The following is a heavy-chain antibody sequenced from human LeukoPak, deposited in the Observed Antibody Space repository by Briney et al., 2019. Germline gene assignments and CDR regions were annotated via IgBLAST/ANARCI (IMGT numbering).Heavy chain of an antibody. J-gene: IGHJ4*02. Sequence: GGSLRLSCAASGFIFRNFGMHWVRQAPGKGLEWVAVIWYDGSNKYYADSVKGRFTISRDNSKNTLYLQMDSLRAEDTAVYYCVKGATVALLNYFDHWGQGTLVTVSS. CDR3: VKGATVALLNYFDH. D-gene: IGHD6-19*01. V-gene: IGHV3-33*06. CDR2: IWYDGSNK. CDR1: GFIFRNFG.